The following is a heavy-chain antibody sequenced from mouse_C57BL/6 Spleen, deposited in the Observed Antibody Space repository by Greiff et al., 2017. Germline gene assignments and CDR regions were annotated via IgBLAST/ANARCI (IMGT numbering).Heavy chain of an antibody. J-gene: IGHJ3*01. D-gene: IGHD2-1*01. CDR2: INPNNGGT. CDR3: ASYGNYVGAWFAY. V-gene: IGHV1-26*01. Sequence: EVQLQQSGPELVKPGASVQISCKASGYTFTDYYMNWVKQSPGKSLEWIGDINPNNGGTSYKPQFKGKAPLTVDKSSRTAYMELRSLTSEDSAVYYCASYGNYVGAWFAYWGQGTLVTVSA. CDR1: GYTFTDYY.